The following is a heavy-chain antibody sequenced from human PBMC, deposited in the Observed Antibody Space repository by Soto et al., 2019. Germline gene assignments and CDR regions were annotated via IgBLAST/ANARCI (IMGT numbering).Heavy chain of an antibody. CDR1: GYTFTSYG. CDR2: ISAYNVNT. D-gene: IGHD6-13*01. Sequence: GASVKVSCKASGYTFTSYGISWVRQAPGQGLEWMGWISAYNVNTNYAQKLQGRVTMTTDTSTSTAYMELRGLRSDDTAVYYCARVIAAAVDLAYWGQGTLVTVSS. V-gene: IGHV1-18*01. J-gene: IGHJ4*02. CDR3: ARVIAAAVDLAY.